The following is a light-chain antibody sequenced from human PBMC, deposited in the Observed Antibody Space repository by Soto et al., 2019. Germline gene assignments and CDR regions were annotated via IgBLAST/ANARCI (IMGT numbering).Light chain of an antibody. Sequence: EIEISQCPSSRYVCLGHRVTTTLRSSQGISNYLAWFQQKPGKVRERLIYAASTLQSGVPSRFSGSGSGTEFTLAIGSLQTEDFATYYCLQYNYYPWTFGKGTVVDSK. CDR1: QGISNY. CDR2: AAS. V-gene: IGKV1-17*03. CDR3: LQYNYYPWT. J-gene: IGKJ1*01.